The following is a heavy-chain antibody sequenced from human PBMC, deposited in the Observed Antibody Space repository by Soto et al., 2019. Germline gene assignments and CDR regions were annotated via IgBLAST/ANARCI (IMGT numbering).Heavy chain of an antibody. Sequence: EVQLLESGGGLVQPGGSLRLSCAASGFTFSSYAISWVRQAPGKGLEWVSAISGSGGSTYYADSVKGRFTISRDNSKNTLYLQMNSLRAEDTAVYYCAKSSGIAVAGTWFDPWGQGTLVTVSS. CDR1: GFTFSSYA. CDR2: ISGSGGST. D-gene: IGHD6-19*01. V-gene: IGHV3-23*01. J-gene: IGHJ5*02. CDR3: AKSSGIAVAGTWFDP.